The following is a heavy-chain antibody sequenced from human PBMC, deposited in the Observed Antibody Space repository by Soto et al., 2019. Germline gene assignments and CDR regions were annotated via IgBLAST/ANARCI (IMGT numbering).Heavy chain of an antibody. V-gene: IGHV3-30*18. D-gene: IGHD1-26*01. J-gene: IGHJ4*02. CDR2: ISYDGNNK. CDR3: AKGPMGADAYFGY. Sequence: SLVLSCAASGFTFSNYGMHWVRQAPGKGLEWVAVISYDGNNKYCADSVKGRFTISRDNSKNTLFLQMNSLRAEDTAVYYCAKGPMGADAYFGYWGQGTLVTVSS. CDR1: GFTFSNYG.